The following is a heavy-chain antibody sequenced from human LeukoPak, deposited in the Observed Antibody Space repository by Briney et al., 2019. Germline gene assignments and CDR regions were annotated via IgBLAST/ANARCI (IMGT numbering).Heavy chain of an antibody. Sequence: GGSLRLSCAASGFTFSSYSMNWVRQAPGKGLEGVSSISSSSSYIYYADSVKGRFTISKDNAKNSLYLQMNSLRAEDTAVYYCARDLGYCSGGSCLPLDYWGQGTLVTVSS. CDR3: ARDLGYCSGGSCLPLDY. V-gene: IGHV3-21*01. J-gene: IGHJ4*02. D-gene: IGHD2-15*01. CDR1: GFTFSSYS. CDR2: ISSSSSYI.